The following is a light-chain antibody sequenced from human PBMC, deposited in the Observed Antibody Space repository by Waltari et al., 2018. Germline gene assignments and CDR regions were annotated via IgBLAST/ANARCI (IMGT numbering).Light chain of an antibody. CDR1: SSDIGAYNF. V-gene: IGLV2-14*03. Sequence: QSALTQPASVSGSPGQSITISRTGNSSDIGAYNFVSWYQQHPGKAPQLMIYDVSKRPSGVSNRFAGSKSGNTASLTIYGLQVEDEADYFCSSYTTTNIVVFGGGTELTVL. CDR2: DVS. CDR3: SSYTTTNIVV. J-gene: IGLJ2*01.